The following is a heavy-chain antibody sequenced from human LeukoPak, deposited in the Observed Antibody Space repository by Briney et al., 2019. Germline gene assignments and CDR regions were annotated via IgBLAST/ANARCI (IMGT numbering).Heavy chain of an antibody. V-gene: IGHV3-43*02. CDR3: AAGAFQHSLDV. D-gene: IGHD2-2*01. CDR1: GFTLGAFA. Sequence: SGGSLRFSCAASGFTLGAFAMHWLRQGPGKGLEWVSLIDKDGRKTYYADSVKVRFTTSRDKSKNSLYLQMTGLRTEDTGLYYFAAGAFQHSLDVWGQGTPVTVSS. J-gene: IGHJ6*02. CDR2: IDKDGRKT.